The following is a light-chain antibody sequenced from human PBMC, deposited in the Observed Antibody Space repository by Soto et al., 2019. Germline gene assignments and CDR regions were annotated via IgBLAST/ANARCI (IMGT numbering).Light chain of an antibody. CDR3: QQYYGYPLT. CDR2: AAS. J-gene: IGKJ3*01. V-gene: IGKV1-8*01. CDR1: QGISSY. Sequence: AIRMTQSPSSFSASTGDRVTITCRASQGISSYLAWYQQKPGKAPKLLIYAASTLQSGVPSRFSGSGSVTHFTLTISCLQSEDFATYCCQQYYGYPLTFGPGTKVDIK.